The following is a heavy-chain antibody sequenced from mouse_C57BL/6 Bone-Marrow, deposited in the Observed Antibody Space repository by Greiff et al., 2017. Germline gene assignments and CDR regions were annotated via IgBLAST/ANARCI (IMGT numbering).Heavy chain of an antibody. CDR1: GFNIKDYY. CDR3: TTPLRRGDY. J-gene: IGHJ2*01. Sequence: EVKLVESGAELVRPGASVKLSCTASGFNIKDYYMHWVKQRPEQGLEWIGRIDPEDGDTEYAPKFQGKAIMTADTSSNPAYLQLSSLTTEDTAVYYCTTPLRRGDYWGQGTTLTDSS. V-gene: IGHV14-1*01. D-gene: IGHD1-2*01. CDR2: IDPEDGDT.